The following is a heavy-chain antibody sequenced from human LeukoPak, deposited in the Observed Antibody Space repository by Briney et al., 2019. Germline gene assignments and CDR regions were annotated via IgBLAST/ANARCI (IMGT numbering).Heavy chain of an antibody. D-gene: IGHD6-19*01. Sequence: ASVKVSCKASGYTFTSYDINWVRQATGQGLEWMGWMNPNSGNTGYAQKFQGRVTMTTDTSTSTAYMELRSLRSDDTAVYYCARDRERSGWYFDYWGQGTLVTVSS. CDR3: ARDRERSGWYFDY. CDR1: GYTFTSYD. V-gene: IGHV1-8*01. CDR2: MNPNSGNT. J-gene: IGHJ4*02.